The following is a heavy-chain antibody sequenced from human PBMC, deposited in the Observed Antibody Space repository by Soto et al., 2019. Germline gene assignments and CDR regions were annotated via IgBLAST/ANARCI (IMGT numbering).Heavy chain of an antibody. D-gene: IGHD6-19*01. J-gene: IGHJ4*02. Sequence: SETLSLTCTVSGGSISSSSCYWGWIRQPPGKGLEWIGSIYYSGSTYYNPSLKSRVTISVDTSKNQFSLKLSSVTAADTAVYYCAGGGWYGRFFDYWGQGTLVTVSS. V-gene: IGHV4-39*01. CDR3: AGGGWYGRFFDY. CDR1: GGSISSSSCY. CDR2: IYYSGST.